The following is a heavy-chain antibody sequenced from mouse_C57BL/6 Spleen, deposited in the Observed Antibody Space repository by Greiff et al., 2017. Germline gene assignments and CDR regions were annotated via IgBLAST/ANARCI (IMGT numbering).Heavy chain of an antibody. D-gene: IGHD2-5*01. Sequence: QVQLKQSGPELVKPGASVKISCKASGYAFSSSWMNWVKQRPGKGLEWIGRIYPGDGDTNYNGKFKGKATLTADKSSSTAYMQLSSLTSEDSAVYFCAAYYSNYDWFAYWGQGTLVTVSA. CDR2: IYPGDGDT. J-gene: IGHJ3*01. CDR3: AAYYSNYDWFAY. V-gene: IGHV1-82*01. CDR1: GYAFSSSW.